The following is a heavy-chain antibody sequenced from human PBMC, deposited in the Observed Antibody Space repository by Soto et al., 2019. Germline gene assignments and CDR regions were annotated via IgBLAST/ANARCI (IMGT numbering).Heavy chain of an antibody. D-gene: IGHD2-15*01. CDR3: ARESMGGSSFRREYFDF. Sequence: QAQLVQSGAEVKKPGASVKVSCKASGYFFTSYYIHWVRQAPGQSLQWMGWINPHGGNTHYVQKFQGRLTLTRDTSVSTVYMDLNSLTSDDTAIYYCARESMGGSSFRREYFDFWGQGTLVAVAS. V-gene: IGHV1-2*02. J-gene: IGHJ4*02. CDR2: INPHGGNT. CDR1: GYFFTSYY.